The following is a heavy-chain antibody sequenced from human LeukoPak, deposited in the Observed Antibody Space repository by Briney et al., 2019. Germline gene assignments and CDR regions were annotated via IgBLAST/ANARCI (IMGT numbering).Heavy chain of an antibody. J-gene: IGHJ4*02. V-gene: IGHV3-23*01. CDR1: GFPFYSFA. D-gene: IGHD3-10*01. CDR3: ASLPYPLWFGKGPFDY. Sequence: PGGAPGLLRGASGFPFYSFALGGGPPAPGEGVGGGSDICGSGGSTYYADSVKGRFTISRDNSKNTLYLQMNSLRAEDTAVYYCASLPYPLWFGKGPFDYWGQGTLVTVSS. CDR2: ICGSGGST.